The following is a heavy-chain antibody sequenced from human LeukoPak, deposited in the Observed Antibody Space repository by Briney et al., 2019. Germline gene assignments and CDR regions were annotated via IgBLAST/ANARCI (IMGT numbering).Heavy chain of an antibody. CDR3: ARDRDTTYYYYGMDV. Sequence: SETLSLTCTVSGGSISSSSYYWGWIRQPPGKGLEWIGSIYYSGSTYYNPSLKSRVTISVDTSKNQFSLKLSSVTAADTAVYYCARDRDTTYYYYGMDVWGQGTTVTVSS. V-gene: IGHV4-39*07. CDR2: IYYSGST. J-gene: IGHJ6*02. CDR1: GGSISSSSYY. D-gene: IGHD1-26*01.